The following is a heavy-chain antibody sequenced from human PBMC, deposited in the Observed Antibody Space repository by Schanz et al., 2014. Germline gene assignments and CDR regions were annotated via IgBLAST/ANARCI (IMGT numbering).Heavy chain of an antibody. Sequence: DVQLVESGGGLVQPGGSLRLSCAASGFTFSGYWRSWVRQAPGEGLVWVANIKLDGSEKYYVDSVKGRFTISRDNAKNSLYLQMNSLTAEDTAVYYCAKYGTGKGVSFEYWGQGTLVTVSS. CDR3: AKYGTGKGVSFEY. D-gene: IGHD1-26*01. CDR2: IKLDGSEK. V-gene: IGHV3-7*01. CDR1: GFTFSGYW. J-gene: IGHJ4*02.